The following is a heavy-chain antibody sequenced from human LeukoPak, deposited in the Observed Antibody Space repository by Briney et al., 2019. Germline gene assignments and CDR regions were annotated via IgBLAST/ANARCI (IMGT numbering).Heavy chain of an antibody. V-gene: IGHV3-73*01. CDR2: IRSKANSYAT. CDR1: GFTFSGSA. J-gene: IGHJ3*02. D-gene: IGHD3-9*01. CDR3: TSQYYDILTGYSRNDAFDI. Sequence: GGSLKLSCAASGFTFSGSAMHWVRQASGKGLEWVGRIRSKANSYATAYAASVKGRFTISRDDSKNTAYLQMNSLKTEDTAVYYCTSQYYDILTGYSRNDAFDIWGQGTMVTVSS.